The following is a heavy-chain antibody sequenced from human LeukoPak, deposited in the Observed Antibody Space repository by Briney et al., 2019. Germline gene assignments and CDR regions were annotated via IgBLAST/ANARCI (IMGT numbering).Heavy chain of an antibody. CDR2: VSAYADDT. J-gene: IGHJ4*02. D-gene: IGHD2-15*01. CDR1: GYTFISYG. CDR3: ARDCIGCHGFDY. Sequence: ASVKVSCKASGYTFISYGISWVRQAPGQGIEWMGWVSAYADDTNYVQKFQGRVTMTTDTSTSTAYMELRSLRSDDTAVYYCARDCIGCHGFDYWGQGTLVTVSS. V-gene: IGHV1-18*01.